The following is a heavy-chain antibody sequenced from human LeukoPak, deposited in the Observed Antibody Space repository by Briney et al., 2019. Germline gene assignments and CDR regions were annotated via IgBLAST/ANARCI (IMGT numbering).Heavy chain of an antibody. D-gene: IGHD7-27*01. CDR1: GFTFSDYY. Sequence: GGSLRLSCAASGFTFSDYYVSWIRQAPGKGLEWVSYISSSGSTIYYADSVKGRFTISRDNAKNSLYLQMNSLRAEDTAVYYCARDLGSRRDYYYGMDVWGQGTTVTVSS. V-gene: IGHV3-11*01. CDR3: ARDLGSRRDYYYGMDV. CDR2: ISSSGSTI. J-gene: IGHJ6*02.